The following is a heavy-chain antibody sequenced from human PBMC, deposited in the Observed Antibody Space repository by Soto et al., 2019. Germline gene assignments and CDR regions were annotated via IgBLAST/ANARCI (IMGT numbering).Heavy chain of an antibody. CDR3: AEDLQGGGSHDY. Sequence: GGSLRLSCAASGFTFSSYAMSWVRQAPGKGLEWVSGISRSGGSTYYADSVKGRFTTSRDNSKSTLYLQMNSLRAEDTAVYYCAEDLQGGGSHDYWGQGTLVTVSS. D-gene: IGHD3-16*01. J-gene: IGHJ4*02. CDR1: GFTFSSYA. CDR2: ISRSGGST. V-gene: IGHV3-23*01.